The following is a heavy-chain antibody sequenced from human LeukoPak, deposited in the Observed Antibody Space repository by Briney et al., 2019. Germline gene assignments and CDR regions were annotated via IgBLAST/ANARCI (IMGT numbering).Heavy chain of an antibody. CDR1: GGSISSGGYS. CDR2: IYHSGST. D-gene: IGHD3-22*01. Sequence: SETLSLTCAVSGGSISSGGYSWSWIRQPPGKGLEWIGYIYHSGSTYYNPSLKSRVTISVDRSKNQFSLNLSSVTAADTAVYYCARVISSAWRQNDLWGQGTLVTVSS. CDR3: ARVISSAWRQNDL. V-gene: IGHV4-30-2*01. J-gene: IGHJ5*02.